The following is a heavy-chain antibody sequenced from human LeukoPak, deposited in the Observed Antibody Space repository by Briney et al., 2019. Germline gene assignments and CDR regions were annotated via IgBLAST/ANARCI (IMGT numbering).Heavy chain of an antibody. CDR3: ARYNSAWKTDDY. V-gene: IGHV3-7*03. CDR2: IKQDGSDK. J-gene: IGHJ4*02. Sequence: SGGSLRLSCAASGFTVSSNYMSWVRQAPGKGLEWVADIKQDGSDKYYAGSVKGRFTISRDNARSSLYLQMNSLRAEDTAVYFCARYNSAWKTDDYWGQGTLVTVSS. CDR1: GFTVSSNY. D-gene: IGHD6-19*01.